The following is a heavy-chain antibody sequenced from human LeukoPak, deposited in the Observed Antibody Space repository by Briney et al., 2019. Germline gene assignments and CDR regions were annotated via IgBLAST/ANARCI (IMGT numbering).Heavy chain of an antibody. CDR2: LKPDGSEK. CDR3: ARATVAAAGDY. Sequence: GGSLRLSCAASGFSFRTYAMTWVRQAPGKGLEWVANLKPDGSEKYYVDSVKGRFTISRDNAKNSLFLLMNSLRAEDTAVYYCARATVAAAGDYWGQGTLVTVSS. J-gene: IGHJ4*02. CDR1: GFSFRTYA. V-gene: IGHV3-7*04. D-gene: IGHD6-13*01.